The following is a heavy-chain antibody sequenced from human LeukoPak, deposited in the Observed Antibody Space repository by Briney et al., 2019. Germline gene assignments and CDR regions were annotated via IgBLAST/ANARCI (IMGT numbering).Heavy chain of an antibody. J-gene: IGHJ6*03. D-gene: IGHD6-19*01. Sequence: GESLKISCKGSGYSFTSYWIGWVRQMPGKGLEWMGIIYPGDPDTRYSPSFQGQVTISADKSISTAYLQWSSLKASDTAMYYCARWGSGGPRDYYYMDVWGKGTTVTVSS. V-gene: IGHV5-51*01. CDR3: ARWGSGGPRDYYYMDV. CDR2: IYPGDPDT. CDR1: GYSFTSYW.